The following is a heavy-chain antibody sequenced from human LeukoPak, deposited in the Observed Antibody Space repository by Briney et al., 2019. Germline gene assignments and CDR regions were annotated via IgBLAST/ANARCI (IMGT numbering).Heavy chain of an antibody. CDR2: ISAYNGNT. CDR3: ARDASPFGVDNNWFDP. CDR1: GYTFTSYG. Sequence: ASVKVSCKASGYTFTSYGISWVRQAPGQGVECMGWISAYNGNTHYAQKLQGRVTMTTDTSTSTAYMELRSLRSDDTAVYYCARDASPFGVDNNWFDPWGQGTLVTVSS. V-gene: IGHV1-18*01. J-gene: IGHJ5*02. D-gene: IGHD3-3*01.